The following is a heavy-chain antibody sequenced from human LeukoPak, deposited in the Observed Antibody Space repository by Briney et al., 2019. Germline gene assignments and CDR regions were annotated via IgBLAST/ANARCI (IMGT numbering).Heavy chain of an antibody. V-gene: IGHV3-30*04. CDR2: ISYDGSNK. CDR1: GFTFISYA. J-gene: IGHJ4*02. CDR3: ARGFRVCSGGSCYSGIFDY. D-gene: IGHD2-15*01. Sequence: GRSLRLSCAASGFTFISYAMHWVRQAPGKGLEWVAVISYDGSNKYYADSVKGRFTISRDNSKNTLYLQMNSLRAEDTAVYYCARGFRVCSGGSCYSGIFDYWGQGTLVTVSS.